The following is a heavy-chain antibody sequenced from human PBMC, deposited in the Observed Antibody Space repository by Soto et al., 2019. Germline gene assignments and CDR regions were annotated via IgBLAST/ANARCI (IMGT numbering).Heavy chain of an antibody. D-gene: IGHD3-22*01. Sequence: PGGSLRLSCAASGFTFSSYAMSWVRQAPGKGLEWVSAISGSGGSTYYADSVKGRFTISRDNSKNTLYLQMNSLRAEDTAVYYCAKHTPSEIVVVMGWFDPWGQGTLVTVSS. CDR3: AKHTPSEIVVVMGWFDP. J-gene: IGHJ5*02. CDR1: GFTFSSYA. V-gene: IGHV3-23*01. CDR2: ISGSGGST.